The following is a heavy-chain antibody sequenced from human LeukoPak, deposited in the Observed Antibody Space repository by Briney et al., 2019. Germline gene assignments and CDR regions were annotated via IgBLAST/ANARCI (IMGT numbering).Heavy chain of an antibody. D-gene: IGHD6-19*01. CDR3: AREQWLAYYYGMDV. CDR1: GFTVSSNY. V-gene: IGHV3-66*01. Sequence: GGSLRLSCAASGFTVSSNYMSWVRQAPGKGLEWVSVINSGGSTYYADSVKGRFTISRDNSKNTLYLQMNSLRAEDTAVYYCAREQWLAYYYGMDVWGQGTTVTVSS. J-gene: IGHJ6*02. CDR2: INSGGST.